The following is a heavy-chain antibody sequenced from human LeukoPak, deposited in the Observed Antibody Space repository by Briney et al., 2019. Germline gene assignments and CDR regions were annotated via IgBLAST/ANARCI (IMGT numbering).Heavy chain of an antibody. Sequence: SETLSLTCTVSGYSISSGYFWGWIRQPPGKGLECIGTIYHSGSTYYNPSLRSRVTISVDTSKNQFSLKLNSVTAADTAVYYCARIYSSSWFLNWFDPWGQGTLVTVSS. CDR3: ARIYSSSWFLNWFDP. CDR1: GYSISSGYF. CDR2: IYHSGST. D-gene: IGHD6-13*01. V-gene: IGHV4-38-2*02. J-gene: IGHJ5*02.